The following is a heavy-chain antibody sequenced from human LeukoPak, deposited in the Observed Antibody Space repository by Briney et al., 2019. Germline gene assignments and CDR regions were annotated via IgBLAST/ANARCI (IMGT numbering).Heavy chain of an antibody. J-gene: IGHJ3*02. CDR1: GYTFTSYD. D-gene: IGHD3-10*01. CDR3: ATAVRGVITTYDAFDI. V-gene: IGHV1-8*01. Sequence: GASVKVSCKASGYTFTSYDINWVRQATGQGLEWMGWMNPNSGNTGYAQKFQGRVTMTRNTSISTAYMELSSLRSEDTAVYYCATAVRGVITTYDAFDIWGQGTTVTVSS. CDR2: MNPNSGNT.